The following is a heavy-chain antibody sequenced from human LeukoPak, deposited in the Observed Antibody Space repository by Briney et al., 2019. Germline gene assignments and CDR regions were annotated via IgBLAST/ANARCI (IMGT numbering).Heavy chain of an antibody. V-gene: IGHV1-24*01. J-gene: IGHJ4*02. D-gene: IGHD1-26*01. CDR2: FDPEDGET. CDR1: GYTLTELS. CDR3: ARDPARSGTYDY. Sequence: RASVKVSCKVSGYTLTELSMHWVRQAPGKGLEWMGGFDPEDGETIYAQKFQGRVTMTEDTSTDTAYMELSSLRSEDTAVYYCARDPARSGTYDYWGQGTLVTVSS.